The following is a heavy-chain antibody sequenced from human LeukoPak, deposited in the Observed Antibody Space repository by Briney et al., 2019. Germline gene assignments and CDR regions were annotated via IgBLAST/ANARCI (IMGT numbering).Heavy chain of an antibody. V-gene: IGHV1-18*04. D-gene: IGHD1/OR15-1a*01. CDR1: GYTFTGYY. CDR3: AKTGPGTSLGGYYYYIGG. J-gene: IGHJ6*03. Sequence: EASVKVSCKASGYTFTGYYMHWVRQAPGQGLEWMGWISAYDGNTNYAQKLQGRVTMSTDTSTSTAHMELRSLRSDDTAVYYCAKTGPGTSLGGYYYYIGGWGQGTTVTVSS. CDR2: ISAYDGNT.